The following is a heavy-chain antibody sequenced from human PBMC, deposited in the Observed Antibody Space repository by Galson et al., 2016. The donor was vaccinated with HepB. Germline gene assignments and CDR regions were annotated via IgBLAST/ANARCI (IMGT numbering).Heavy chain of an antibody. D-gene: IGHD3-10*01. Sequence: SLRLSCAASGFTFSDYSMHWVRQAPGKGLEYVSAISFNEGSTYYADSVKDRFTISRDNSKNTLYLQMSSLRADDTAVYYCVQVGSMVYDYWGQGTLVTVSS. CDR1: GFTFSDYS. CDR2: ISFNEGST. V-gene: IGHV3-64D*06. CDR3: VQVGSMVYDY. J-gene: IGHJ4*02.